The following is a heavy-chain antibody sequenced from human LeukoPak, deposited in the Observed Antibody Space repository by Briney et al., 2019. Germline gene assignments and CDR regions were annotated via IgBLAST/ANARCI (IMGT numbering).Heavy chain of an antibody. Sequence: QSGGSLRLSCAASGFTFSSYDMHWGRQATGKGLEWVSAIGTAGDTYYPGSVKGRFTISRENAKTSLYLQMNSLRAGDTAVYYCARRRATAGYGMDVWGQGTTVTVSS. CDR3: ARRRATAGYGMDV. D-gene: IGHD6-13*01. J-gene: IGHJ6*02. CDR2: IGTAGDT. V-gene: IGHV3-13*01. CDR1: GFTFSSYD.